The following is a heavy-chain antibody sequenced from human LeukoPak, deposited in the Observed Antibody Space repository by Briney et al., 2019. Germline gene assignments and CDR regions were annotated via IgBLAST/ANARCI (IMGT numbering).Heavy chain of an antibody. V-gene: IGHV4-34*01. Sequence: PSETLSLTCAVYGGSFSGYYWKWIRLPPGKGLEWIGEINHSGSTNYNPSLKSRVTISVDTPKKQFSLRLSSVTAADTAVHYCARGESNAFDIWGQGTMVTVSS. CDR2: INHSGST. CDR1: GGSFSGYY. CDR3: ARGESNAFDI. D-gene: IGHD5/OR15-5a*01. J-gene: IGHJ3*02.